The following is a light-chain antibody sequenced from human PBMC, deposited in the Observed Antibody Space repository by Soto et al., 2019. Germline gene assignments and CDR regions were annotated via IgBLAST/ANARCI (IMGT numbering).Light chain of an antibody. Sequence: AIRMTQSPSSLSASTGDRVTISCRASHGISSYLAWYQKKPGKAPKLLIYAASTLQSGVPSRFSGSGSGTAFTLTISRLQSEDFATYYCQQSCSYPRAFGQGPRM. J-gene: IGKJ1*01. CDR3: QQSCSYPRA. CDR2: AAS. CDR1: HGISSY. V-gene: IGKV1-8*01.